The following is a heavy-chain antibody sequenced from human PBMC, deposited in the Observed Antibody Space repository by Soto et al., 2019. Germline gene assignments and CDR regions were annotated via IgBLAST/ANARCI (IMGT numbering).Heavy chain of an antibody. D-gene: IGHD5-12*01. CDR2: ISSSSSYT. CDR1: GFTFSDYY. V-gene: IGHV3-11*05. CDR3: SRDHQRYSGYDYVDY. J-gene: IGHJ4*02. Sequence: QVQLVESGGGLVKPGGSLRLSCAASGFTFSDYYMSWIRQAPGKGLEWVSYISSSSSYTNYADSVKGRFTLSRDNAKNSLYLQMNSLRAEDTAVYYCSRDHQRYSGYDYVDYWGQGTLVTVSS.